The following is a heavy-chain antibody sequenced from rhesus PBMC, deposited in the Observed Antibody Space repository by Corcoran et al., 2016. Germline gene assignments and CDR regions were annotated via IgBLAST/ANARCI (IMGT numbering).Heavy chain of an antibody. Sequence: QVQLQESGPGLVKPSETLSLTCAVSGGSFSSYWWSWIRQPPGKGLEWIGEINRNSGSTNYNPSLKSRVTIAKDASKNQFSLKLSSVTAADTSVYYCARYPTDCTGSGCYFRVHDYWGQGVLVTVSS. D-gene: IGHD2-21*01. J-gene: IGHJ4*01. CDR2: INRNSGST. CDR3: ARYPTDCTGSGCYFRVHDY. V-gene: IGHV4-80*01. CDR1: GGSFSSYW.